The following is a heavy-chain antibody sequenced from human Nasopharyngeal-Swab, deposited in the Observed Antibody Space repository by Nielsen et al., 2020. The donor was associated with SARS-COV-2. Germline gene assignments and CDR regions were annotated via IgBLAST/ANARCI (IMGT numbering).Heavy chain of an antibody. Sequence: GESLKISCKGSGYSFSSYWIGWVRQMPGKGLEWMGIIYPGDSETRYSPSFQGQVTISADKSINTAYLQWRSLKASDTAMYHCARRNQMAARPFDSWGQGTLVTVSS. D-gene: IGHD6-6*01. CDR2: IYPGDSET. CDR1: GYSFSSYW. V-gene: IGHV5-51*01. CDR3: ARRNQMAARPFDS. J-gene: IGHJ4*02.